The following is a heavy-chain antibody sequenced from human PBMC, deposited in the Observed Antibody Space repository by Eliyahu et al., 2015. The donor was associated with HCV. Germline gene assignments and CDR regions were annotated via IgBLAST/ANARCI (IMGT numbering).Heavy chain of an antibody. CDR1: GGSVXSGGYY. D-gene: IGHD3-3*01. V-gene: IGHV4-61*08. CDR2: IYYTGNT. CDR3: AGEGGYDFWGGSPQSQSAFDP. Sequence: QVQLQESGPGLVKPSETLSLTCTVSGGSVXSGGYYWSWIRQPPGKGLEWIGYIYYTGNTNSNPSLKSRVTISVDTSKNQFSLKLKSVTAADTAMYYCAGEGGYDFWGGSPQSQSAFDPWGQGTLVTVSS. J-gene: IGHJ5*02.